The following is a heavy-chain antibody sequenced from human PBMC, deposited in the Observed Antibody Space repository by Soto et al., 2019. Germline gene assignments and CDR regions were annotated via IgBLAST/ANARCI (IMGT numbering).Heavy chain of an antibody. Sequence: SETLSLTCTVSGGSISSGDYYWSWIRQPPGKGLEWIGYIYYSGSTYYNPSLKSRVTISVDTSKNQFSLKLSSVTAADTAVYYCARESSGSYPNDYYYGMDVWGQGTTVTVSS. J-gene: IGHJ6*02. CDR2: IYYSGST. CDR1: GGSISSGDYY. D-gene: IGHD3-10*01. V-gene: IGHV4-30-4*01. CDR3: ARESSGSYPNDYYYGMDV.